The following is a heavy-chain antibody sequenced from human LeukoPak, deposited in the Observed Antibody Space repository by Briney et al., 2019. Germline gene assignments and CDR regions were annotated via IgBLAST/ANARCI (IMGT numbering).Heavy chain of an antibody. J-gene: IGHJ4*02. CDR1: GGSISSGGYY. D-gene: IGHD2-2*01. V-gene: IGHV4-30-2*01. Sequence: PSQTLSLTCTVSGGSISSGGYYWSWIRQPPGKGLEWIGEINHSGSTNYNPSLKSRVTISVDTSKNQFSLKLSSVTAADTAVYYCARGEAGDLGYCSSTSCYPYFDYWGQGTLVTVSS. CDR3: ARGEAGDLGYCSSTSCYPYFDY. CDR2: INHSGST.